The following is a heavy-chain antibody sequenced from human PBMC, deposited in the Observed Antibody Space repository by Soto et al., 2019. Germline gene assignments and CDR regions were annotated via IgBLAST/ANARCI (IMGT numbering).Heavy chain of an antibody. CDR2: IIPIFGTA. CDR3: AIEYSSSPPYYPIGY. V-gene: IGHV1-69*13. CDR1: VWTFSSYS. D-gene: IGHD6-6*01. Sequence: SVNVSCKASVWTFSSYSISWVRQAPGQGLEWMGGIIPIFGTANYAQKFQGRVTITADESTSTAYMELSSLRSEDTAVYYCAIEYSSSPPYYPIGYWGQGTLVTVSS. J-gene: IGHJ4*02.